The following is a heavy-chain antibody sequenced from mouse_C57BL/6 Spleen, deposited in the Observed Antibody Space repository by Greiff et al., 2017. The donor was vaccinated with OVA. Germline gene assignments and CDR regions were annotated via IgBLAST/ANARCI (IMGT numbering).Heavy chain of an antibody. CDR2: IYPRSGNT. V-gene: IGHV1-81*01. CDR1: GYTFTSYG. J-gene: IGHJ1*03. Sequence: VKLQESGAELARPGASVKLSCKASGYTFTSYGISWVKQRTGQGLEWIGEIYPRSGNTYYNEKFKGKATLTADKSSSTAYMELRSLTSEDSAVYFCAREGYGSSSYWYFDVWGTGTTVTVSS. D-gene: IGHD1-1*01. CDR3: AREGYGSSSYWYFDV.